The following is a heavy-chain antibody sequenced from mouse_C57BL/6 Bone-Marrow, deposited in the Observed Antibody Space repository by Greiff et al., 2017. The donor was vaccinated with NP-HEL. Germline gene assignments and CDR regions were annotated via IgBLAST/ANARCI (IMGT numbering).Heavy chain of an antibody. CDR1: GYAFTNYL. J-gene: IGHJ4*01. CDR2: INPGSGGT. V-gene: IGHV1-54*01. D-gene: IGHD3-2*02. Sequence: QVQLQQSGAELVRPGTSVKVSCKASGYAFTNYLIEWVKQRPGQGLEWIGVINPGSGGTNYNEKFKGKATLTADKSSSTAYMQLSSLTSEDSAVYFGARQQATLYYYAMDYWGQGTSVTVSS. CDR3: ARQQATLYYYAMDY.